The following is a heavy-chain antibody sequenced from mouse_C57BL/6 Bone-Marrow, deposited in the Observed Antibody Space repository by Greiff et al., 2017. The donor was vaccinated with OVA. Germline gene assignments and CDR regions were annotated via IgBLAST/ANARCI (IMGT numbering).Heavy chain of an antibody. Sequence: VQLQQSGAELARPGASVKLSCKASGYTFTSYGISWVKQRPGQGLEWIGEIYPRSGNTYYNEKFKGKATLTADKSSSTAYRKLRSLTSEDSAVYFCARRTTVVATGDFDYWGQGTTLTVSS. CDR2: IYPRSGNT. CDR1: GYTFTSYG. CDR3: ARRTTVVATGDFDY. D-gene: IGHD1-1*01. V-gene: IGHV1-81*01. J-gene: IGHJ2*01.